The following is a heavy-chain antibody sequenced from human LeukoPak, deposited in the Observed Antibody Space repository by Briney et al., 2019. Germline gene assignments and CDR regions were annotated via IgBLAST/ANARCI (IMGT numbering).Heavy chain of an antibody. CDR2: ISSNGGST. J-gene: IGHJ4*02. CDR3: AAQGGSGDLRY. CDR1: GFTFSSYA. Sequence: GGSLRLSCSASGFTFSSYAMHWVRQAPGKGLEYVSAISSNGGSTYYADSVKGRFTISRDNSKNTLYLQMSSLRAEDTAVYYRAAQGGSGDLRYWGQGTLVTVSS. D-gene: IGHD4-17*01. V-gene: IGHV3-64D*06.